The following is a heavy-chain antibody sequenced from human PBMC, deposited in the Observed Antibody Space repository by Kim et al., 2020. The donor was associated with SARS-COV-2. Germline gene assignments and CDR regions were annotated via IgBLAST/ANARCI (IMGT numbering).Heavy chain of an antibody. D-gene: IGHD5-18*01. CDR2: T. Sequence: TYHNPPLKSRVTKSVDTSKNQFSLKLSSVTAADTAVYYCARERYSYGFDYWGQGTLVTVSS. CDR3: ARERYSYGFDY. V-gene: IGHV4-31*02. J-gene: IGHJ4*02.